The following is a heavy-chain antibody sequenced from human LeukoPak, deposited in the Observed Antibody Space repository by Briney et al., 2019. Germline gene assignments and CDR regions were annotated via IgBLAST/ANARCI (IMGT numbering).Heavy chain of an antibody. D-gene: IGHD4-17*01. V-gene: IGHV4-38-2*02. CDR3: ARDIAGMTTVTTYWFDP. CDR1: GYSISSGYY. Sequence: SETLSLTCTVSGYSISSGYYWGWIRQPPGKGLEWIGSIYHSGSTYYNPSLKSRVTISVDTSKNQFSLKLSSVTAADTAVYYCARDIAGMTTVTTYWFDPWGQGTLVTVSS. J-gene: IGHJ5*02. CDR2: IYHSGST.